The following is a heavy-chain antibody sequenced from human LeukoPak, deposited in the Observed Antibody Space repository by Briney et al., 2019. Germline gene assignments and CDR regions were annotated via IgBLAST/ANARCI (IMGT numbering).Heavy chain of an antibody. Sequence: ASVKGSCKASGYTLTSYSMNWVGQAPGQGGVWMGWVNTNTGNPTYAQGFTGRFVFSLDTSVSTAYLQISSLKAEDTAVYYCAREVEYSSSWYYFDYWGQGTLVTVSS. V-gene: IGHV7-4-1*02. D-gene: IGHD6-13*01. CDR2: VNTNTGNP. CDR1: GYTLTSYS. J-gene: IGHJ4*02. CDR3: AREVEYSSSWYYFDY.